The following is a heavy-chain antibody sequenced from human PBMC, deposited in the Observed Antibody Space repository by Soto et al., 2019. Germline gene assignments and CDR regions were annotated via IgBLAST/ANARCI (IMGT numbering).Heavy chain of an antibody. D-gene: IGHD5-18*01. J-gene: IGHJ6*01. CDR1: GGSFRGYY. V-gene: IGHV4-34*01. CDR2: INHSGNT. CDR3: AIVRTYRYGSSYYYYGMEV. Sequence: ETLARTFAVYGGSFRGYYWSWIRQPPGKVLDLIVEINHSGNTNYNPSLKSRVTISVDTSKNQFSLKLSSVTAEDTAVYYCAIVRTYRYGSSYYYYGMEVWGQGTTVPVSS.